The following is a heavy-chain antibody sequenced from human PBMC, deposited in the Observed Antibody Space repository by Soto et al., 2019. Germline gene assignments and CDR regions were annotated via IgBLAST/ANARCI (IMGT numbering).Heavy chain of an antibody. CDR3: ARERTVAGNDY. D-gene: IGHD6-19*01. J-gene: IGHJ4*02. CDR2: INAYSGNT. V-gene: IGHV1-8*02. CDR1: GYTFTSYG. Sequence: ASVKVSCKASGYTFTSYGISWVRQATGQGLEWMGWINAYSGNTDYAQKFQGRVTMTTNTSTSTAYMELSSLRSEDTAVYYCARERTVAGNDYWGQGTLVTVSS.